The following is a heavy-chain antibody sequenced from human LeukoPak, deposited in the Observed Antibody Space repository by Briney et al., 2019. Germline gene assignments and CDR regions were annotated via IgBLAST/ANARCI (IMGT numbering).Heavy chain of an antibody. D-gene: IGHD5-24*01. CDR1: RFTFSSYA. CDR3: ARSGYTRFDY. Sequence: GGSLRLSCAASRFTFSSYAMSWVRQAPGKGLEWVSSFSGSGGDTYYADSVKGRFTISRDNSKNTLYLQMNSLRAEDTAVYYCARSGYTRFDYWGQGTLVTVSS. CDR2: FSGSGGDT. J-gene: IGHJ4*02. V-gene: IGHV3-23*01.